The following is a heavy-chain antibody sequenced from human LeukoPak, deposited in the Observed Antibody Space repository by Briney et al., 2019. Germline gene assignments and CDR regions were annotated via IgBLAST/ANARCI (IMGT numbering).Heavy chain of an antibody. D-gene: IGHD3-10*01. CDR2: FSGSGGST. CDR1: GFTFSNFA. J-gene: IGHJ4*02. Sequence: HTGGSLRLSCAASGFTFSNFAMRWVRQGPGKGLEWVSGFSGSGGSTYYADSVKGRFTISRDNSKNTLYLHMNSLRAEDTAVYYCAKDRTRVQWFGESIRRSAGGAFDYWGQGTLVTVSS. V-gene: IGHV3-23*01. CDR3: AKDRTRVQWFGESIRRSAGGAFDY.